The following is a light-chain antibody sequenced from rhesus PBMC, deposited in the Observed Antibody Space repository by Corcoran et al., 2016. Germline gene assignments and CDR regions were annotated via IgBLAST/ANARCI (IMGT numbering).Light chain of an antibody. CDR3: QHGYGTPYS. Sequence: DIQMTQSPSSLSASVGDRVTITCRASENVNNYLKWSQQKPGKAPKLLICKESTLQRGVPSRFSGSVSGTSYTFTISSLQPEDVATYYCQHGYGTPYSFGQGAKVEIK. J-gene: IGKJ2*01. CDR1: ENVNNY. V-gene: IGKV1-74*01. CDR2: KES.